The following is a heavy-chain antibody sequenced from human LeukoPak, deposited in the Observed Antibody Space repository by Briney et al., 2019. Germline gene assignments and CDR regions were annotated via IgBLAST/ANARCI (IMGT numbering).Heavy chain of an antibody. V-gene: IGHV1-2*02. CDR2: INPNSGGT. J-gene: IGHJ5*02. CDR3: ARAIGDYGWFDP. D-gene: IGHD4-17*01. CDR1: GYTFTGYY. Sequence: ASVKVSCKASGYTFTGYYMHWVRQAPGQGLEWMGWINPNSGGTNYAQKFQGRVTMTRDTSISTAYMELSRLRSDDTAVYYCARAIGDYGWFDPWGRGTLVTVSS.